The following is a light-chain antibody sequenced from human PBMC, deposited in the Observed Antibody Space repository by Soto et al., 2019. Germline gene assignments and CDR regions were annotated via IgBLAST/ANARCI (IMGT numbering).Light chain of an antibody. CDR1: QSVGSN. V-gene: IGKV3-15*01. J-gene: IGKJ4*01. CDR2: TAS. Sequence: IVMTQSPATLSVSPGERATLSCRASQSVGSNLAWYQQKPGQAPRLLIHTASTMATGIPARFSGGGSGTEFTLTISSLPSEDFADYYCQQYNSWLTTGGGTKVEIK. CDR3: QQYNSWLT.